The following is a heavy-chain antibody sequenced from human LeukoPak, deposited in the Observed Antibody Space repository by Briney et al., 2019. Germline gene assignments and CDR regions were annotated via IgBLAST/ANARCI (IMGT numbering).Heavy chain of an antibody. CDR1: GGSISTYY. CDR3: ARADYSSTWSHDYYYMDV. V-gene: IGHV4-4*07. J-gene: IGHJ6*03. D-gene: IGHD6-13*01. Sequence: SETLSLTCTVSGGSISTYYWSWIRQPAGKGLEWIGRIYISGSTNYNPSLKSRVTMSVDTSKNQFSLKLSSVTAADTAVYYCARADYSSTWSHDYYYMDVWGKGTTVTVSS. CDR2: IYISGST.